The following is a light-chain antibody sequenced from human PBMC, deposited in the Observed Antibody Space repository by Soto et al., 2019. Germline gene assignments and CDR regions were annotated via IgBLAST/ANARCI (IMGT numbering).Light chain of an antibody. CDR3: QQIYSFPQT. CDR2: AAS. V-gene: IGKV1-39*01. Sequence: DIQMTQSPSSLSASVGDRVTITCRASQSISGSLNWFQQKPGKAPKLLVFAASGLQTGVPSRFSGSRSGTNFTLTINSLQPEDFATYYCQQIYSFPQTFGQGTKLEI. J-gene: IGKJ2*01. CDR1: QSISGS.